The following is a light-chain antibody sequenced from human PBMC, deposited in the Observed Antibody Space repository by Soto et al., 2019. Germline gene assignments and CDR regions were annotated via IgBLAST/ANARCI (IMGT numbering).Light chain of an antibody. CDR1: QTVSSNF. J-gene: IGKJ1*01. CDR2: DAS. CDR3: QFYGDPSKK. V-gene: IGKV3-20*01. Sequence: EIVLTQSPGTLSLSPGERGTLSCRASQTVSSNFLAWYQQKPGQAPRLLIFDASTSATGIPDRFTGSGSGTDFTLTISRLEPEDFAVYYCQFYGDPSKKFGQGTK.